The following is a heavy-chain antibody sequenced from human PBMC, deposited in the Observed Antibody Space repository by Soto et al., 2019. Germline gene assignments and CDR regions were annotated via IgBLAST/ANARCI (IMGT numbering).Heavy chain of an antibody. J-gene: IGHJ4*02. D-gene: IGHD3-3*01. V-gene: IGHV2-70*01. CDR3: ARTRGDFWSGYYYYFDY. CDR2: IDWDDDK. CDR1: GFSLSTSGMC. Sequence: SCPTLVNPTQTLTLTCTFSGFSLSTSGMCVSWIRQPPGKALEWLALIDWDDDKYYSTSLKTRLTISKDTSKNQVVLTMTNMDPVDTATYYCARTRGDFWSGYYYYFDYWGQGTLVTVSS.